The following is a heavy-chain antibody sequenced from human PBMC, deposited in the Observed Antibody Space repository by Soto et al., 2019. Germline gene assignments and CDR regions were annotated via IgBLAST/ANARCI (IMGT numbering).Heavy chain of an antibody. CDR1: GFTFSSYS. J-gene: IGHJ6*02. D-gene: IGHD4-17*01. CDR3: ASTTADYYYYGMDV. Sequence: PGGSLRLSCAASGFTFSSYSMNWVRQAPGKGLEWVSYISSSSSTIYYADSVKGRFTISRDNAKNSLYLQMNSLRDEDTAVYYCASTTADYYYYGMDVWGQGTLVTVSS. V-gene: IGHV3-48*02. CDR2: ISSSSSTI.